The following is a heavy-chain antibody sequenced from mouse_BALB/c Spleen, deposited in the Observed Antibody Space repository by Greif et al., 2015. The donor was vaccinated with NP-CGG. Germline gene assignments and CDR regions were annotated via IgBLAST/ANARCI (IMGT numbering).Heavy chain of an antibody. Sequence: EVQLVESGGGLVQPGGSLKLSCAASGFTFSSYGMSWVRQTPDKRLELVATINSNGGSTYYPDSVKGRFTISRDNAKNTLYLQMSSLKSEDTAMYYCARGITTVFDYWGQGTTLTVSS. D-gene: IGHD1-1*01. CDR2: INSNGGST. V-gene: IGHV5-6-3*01. CDR1: GFTFSSYG. J-gene: IGHJ2*01. CDR3: ARGITTVFDY.